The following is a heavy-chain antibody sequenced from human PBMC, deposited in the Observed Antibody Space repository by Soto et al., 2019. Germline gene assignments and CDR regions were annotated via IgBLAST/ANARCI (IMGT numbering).Heavy chain of an antibody. Sequence: PXESLKLSWKGSGYSFTNYWIGWVLQMPGKGLEWMGVIYPGDSDTRYSPSFQGQVTISADKSISTAYLQWSSLKASDTAMYYCASKRVGQLLLNYWGQGTLVTVSS. D-gene: IGHD2-2*01. CDR2: IYPGDSDT. V-gene: IGHV5-51*01. CDR1: GYSFTNYW. J-gene: IGHJ4*02. CDR3: ASKRVGQLLLNY.